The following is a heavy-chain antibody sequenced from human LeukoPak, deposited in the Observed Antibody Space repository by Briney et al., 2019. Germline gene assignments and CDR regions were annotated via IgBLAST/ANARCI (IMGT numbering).Heavy chain of an antibody. CDR1: GFTFDDYA. D-gene: IGHD4-23*01. CDR3: AKDTGYGGNSVVGLFDY. Sequence: PGGSLRLSCAASGFTFDDYAMHWVRQAPGKGLEWVSGISWNSGSIGYADSVKGRFTISRDNAKNSLYLQMNSLRAEDTALYYCAKDTGYGGNSVVGLFDYWGQGTLVTVS. J-gene: IGHJ4*02. CDR2: ISWNSGSI. V-gene: IGHV3-9*01.